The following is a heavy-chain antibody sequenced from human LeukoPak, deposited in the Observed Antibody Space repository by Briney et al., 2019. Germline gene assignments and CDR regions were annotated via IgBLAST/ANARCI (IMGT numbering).Heavy chain of an antibody. V-gene: IGHV3-30-3*01. CDR3: AREKRSGYYPGY. CDR2: ITYDGSSK. D-gene: IGHD3-3*01. Sequence: GRSLRLSCAASGFSFSSYAMHWVRQAPGKGLEWVAIITYDGSSKYYADSVEGRFTISRDQSKHTLYLQMNSLRPEDTAIYYCAREKRSGYYPGYWGKGTLVTVSS. J-gene: IGHJ4*02. CDR1: GFSFSSYA.